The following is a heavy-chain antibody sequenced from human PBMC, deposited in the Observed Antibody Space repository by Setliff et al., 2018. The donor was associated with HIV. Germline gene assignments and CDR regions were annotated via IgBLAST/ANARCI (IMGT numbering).Heavy chain of an antibody. CDR2: ISSSGTTI. D-gene: IGHD6-19*01. J-gene: IGHJ4*02. Sequence: GGSLRLSCAASGFTFSNYEMNWVRQAPGKGLEWVSYISSSGTTIYYAGSVKGRFTISRDNSKNTLYLQMNSLRAEDTAVYYCAMSPYSSGLFDYWGQGTLVTVSS. CDR1: GFTFSNYE. V-gene: IGHV3-48*03. CDR3: AMSPYSSGLFDY.